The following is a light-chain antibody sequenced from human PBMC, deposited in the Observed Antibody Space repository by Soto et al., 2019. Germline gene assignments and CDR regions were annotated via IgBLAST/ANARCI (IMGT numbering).Light chain of an antibody. J-gene: IGKJ2*01. V-gene: IGKV3-11*01. CDR2: DAS. CDR3: QQRSEWPLGYT. Sequence: EIVLTQSPATLSLSPGERATLSCRARQRVSSYLAWYQQKPGQAPRLLIYDASNRATGIPARFSGSGSGTEFILTISGLAPGDLAVYYCQQRSEWPLGYTFGQGTKLAIK. CDR1: QRVSSY.